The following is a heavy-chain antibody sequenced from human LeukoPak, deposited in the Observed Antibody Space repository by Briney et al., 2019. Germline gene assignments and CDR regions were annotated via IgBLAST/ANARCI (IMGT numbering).Heavy chain of an antibody. V-gene: IGHV1-2*02. D-gene: IGHD6-19*01. CDR1: GYTFTGYY. Sequence: ASVKVSCKTSGYTFTGYYIHWVRQAPGQGLEWIGWINPGSGDTIYAQTFQGRVTMTRYTSINIAYMDLRSLTSDDTAVYYCARDIGGAVAVFDYWGQGTLVTVSS. CDR3: ARDIGGAVAVFDY. CDR2: INPGSGDT. J-gene: IGHJ4*02.